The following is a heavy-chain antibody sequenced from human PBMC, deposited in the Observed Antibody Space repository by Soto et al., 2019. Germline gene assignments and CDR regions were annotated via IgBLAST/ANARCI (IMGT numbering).Heavy chain of an antibody. CDR2: IHTAKGNT. V-gene: IGHV1-3*04. Sequence: ASVKVSCKASGYTFTNNVIRWLRQAPGQTLEWMGWIHTAKGNTKYSQKFEARVTLTRDTAASTAYMELNSLRSDDTAVYHFTRDPIWTYTGNSARLTYLAPGGKGTLVPVSP. CDR1: GYTFTNNV. D-gene: IGHD3-16*01. CDR3: TRDPIWTYTGNSARLTYLAP. J-gene: IGHJ5*02.